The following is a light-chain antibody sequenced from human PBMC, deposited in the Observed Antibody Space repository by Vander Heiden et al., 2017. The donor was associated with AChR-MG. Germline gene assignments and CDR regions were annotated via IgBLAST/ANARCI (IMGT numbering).Light chain of an antibody. Sequence: DIVMTQSPVSLPVTPGEPASISCRSSQSLRHSNAYNYLDWYLQKPGQSPQLLIYLGSTRASGVPDRFTGSESGTDFTLNISRVEAEDVGIYYCMQALQTPWTFGQGTKVEIK. CDR1: QSLRHSNAYNY. J-gene: IGKJ1*01. CDR3: MQALQTPWT. CDR2: LGS. V-gene: IGKV2-28*01.